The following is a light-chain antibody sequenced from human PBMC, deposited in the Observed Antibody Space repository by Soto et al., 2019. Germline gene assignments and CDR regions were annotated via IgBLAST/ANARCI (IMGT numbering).Light chain of an antibody. CDR3: QQYHNLWT. CDR1: QSVFSN. V-gene: IGKV3-15*01. CDR2: RAS. J-gene: IGKJ1*01. Sequence: EIVMTQSPATLSVSPGERATLSCRASQSVFSNVAWYQQRPGQAPRLLIYRASTRATGIPARFSGSGSGTEFTLTISSLQSEDSAVYYCQQYHNLWTFGQGTKVDIK.